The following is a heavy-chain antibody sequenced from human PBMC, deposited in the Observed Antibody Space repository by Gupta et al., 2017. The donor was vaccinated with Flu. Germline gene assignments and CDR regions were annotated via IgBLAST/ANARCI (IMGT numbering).Heavy chain of an antibody. J-gene: IGHJ5*02. CDR1: GYTFIMSS. CDR3: AIDMGMGTTLWFDP. Sequence: QVQLVQSGAEVMKPGASVKVSCKASGYTFIMSSITWVRQDPGQGLEWMGWISGYNGNTNYAQKFQGRVTITTDTSTSAAYMELRSLRSDDTAMYYCAIDMGMGTTLWFDPWGQGTLVTVSS. CDR2: ISGYNGNT. V-gene: IGHV1-18*01. D-gene: IGHD1-26*01.